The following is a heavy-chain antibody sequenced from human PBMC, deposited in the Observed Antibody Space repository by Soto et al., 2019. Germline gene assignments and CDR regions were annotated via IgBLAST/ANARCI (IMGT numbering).Heavy chain of an antibody. CDR3: ARTSSAGLSHYFDF. CDR1: GFSLRTTEMR. J-gene: IGHJ4*02. Sequence: SGPTLVNPTQTLTLTCTFSGFSLRTTEMRVSWIRQPPGKALEWLARIDWDDAYFYSTSLKTRLTISKDTSKNQVVLTMTNMDPVDTATYYCARTSSAGLSHYFDFWGQGTLVTVSS. D-gene: IGHD2-2*01. CDR2: IDWDDAY. V-gene: IGHV2-70*04.